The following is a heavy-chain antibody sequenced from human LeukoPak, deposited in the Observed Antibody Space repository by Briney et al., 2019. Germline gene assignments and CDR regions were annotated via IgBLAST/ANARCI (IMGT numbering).Heavy chain of an antibody. CDR3: AGGSSWYLKNWFDP. D-gene: IGHD6-13*01. CDR1: GGSFSGYY. V-gene: IGHV4-34*01. J-gene: IGHJ5*02. CDR2: INHSGST. Sequence: SETLSLTCAVYGGSFSGYYWSWIRQPPRKGLEWIGEINHSGSTNYNPSLKSRVTISVDTSKNQFSLKLSSVTAADTAVYYCAGGSSWYLKNWFDPWGQGTLVTVSS.